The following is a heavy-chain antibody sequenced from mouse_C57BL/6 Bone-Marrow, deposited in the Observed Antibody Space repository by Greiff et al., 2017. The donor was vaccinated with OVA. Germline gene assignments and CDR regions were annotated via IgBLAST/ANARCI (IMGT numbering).Heavy chain of an antibody. CDR3: ARSTAQALYFDY. J-gene: IGHJ2*01. V-gene: IGHV1-4*01. D-gene: IGHD3-2*02. CDR1: GYTFTSYT. Sequence: QVQLQQSGAELARPGASVKMSCKASGYTFTSYTMHWVKQRPGQGLEWIGYINPSSGYTKYNQKFKDKATLTADKSSSTAYMQLSSLTSEDSAVYYGARSTAQALYFDYWGQGTTLTVSS. CDR2: INPSSGYT.